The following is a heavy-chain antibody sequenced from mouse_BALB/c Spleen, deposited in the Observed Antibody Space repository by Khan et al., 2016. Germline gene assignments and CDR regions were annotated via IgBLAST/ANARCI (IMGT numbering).Heavy chain of an antibody. J-gene: IGHJ4*01. D-gene: IGHD2-2*01. CDR3: ARAGWGCYAMGY. CDR2: IWGDGTT. CDR1: GFSLIAYG. V-gene: IGHV2-6-7*01. Sequence: QVQLKESGPGLVAPSQSLSITCTVSGFSLIAYGVNWVRQPPGKSLEWLGMIWGDGTTDYNSDRKSRLNIIKDNSKSQVFLKMNSPQNDDKARCYCARAGWGCYAMGYWNQGNSVTVSS.